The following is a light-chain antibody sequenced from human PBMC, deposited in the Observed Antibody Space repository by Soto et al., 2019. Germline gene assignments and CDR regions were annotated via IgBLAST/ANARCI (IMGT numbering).Light chain of an antibody. CDR2: EVS. CDR3: CSYAGTSTHTV. CDR1: SSDVGSYKL. J-gene: IGLJ7*01. V-gene: IGLV2-23*02. Sequence: QSALTQPASVSGSPGQSITISCTGTSSDVGSYKLVSWYQQHPGKAPKLMISEVSKRHSRISDRFSGSKSGSTASLTISGLQAEDEADYYCCSYAGTSTHTVFGGGTQLTVL.